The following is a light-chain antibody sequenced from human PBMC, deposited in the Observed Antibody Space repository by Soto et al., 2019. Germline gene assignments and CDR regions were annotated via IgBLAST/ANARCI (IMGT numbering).Light chain of an antibody. CDR1: QSVSGNS. J-gene: IGKJ1*01. CDR2: GAS. V-gene: IGKV3-20*01. CDR3: QQYVNSPPT. Sequence: EIVLTQSPGTLSLSPGESATLSCRASQSVSGNSLAWYQQRPGQAPRLLIYGASSRATGIPDKFSGSGSGTDFTLTISRVEPEEFAVFYCQQYVNSPPTFGQGTKVEIK.